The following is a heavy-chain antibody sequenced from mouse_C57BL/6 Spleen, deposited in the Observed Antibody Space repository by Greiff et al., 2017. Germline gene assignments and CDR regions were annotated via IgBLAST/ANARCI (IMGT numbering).Heavy chain of an antibody. D-gene: IGHD2-4*01. V-gene: IGHV1-54*01. J-gene: IGHJ3*01. CDR1: GYAFTNYL. CDR3: ARAEDYDWFAY. CDR2: VNPGSGGT. Sequence: QVQLQQSGAELVRPGTSVKVSCKASGYAFTNYLIEWIKQRPGQGLEWIGVVNPGSGGTNYNEKFKGKATLTADKSSSTAYMQLSSLTSEDSAVYLCARAEDYDWFAYWGQETLVTVSA.